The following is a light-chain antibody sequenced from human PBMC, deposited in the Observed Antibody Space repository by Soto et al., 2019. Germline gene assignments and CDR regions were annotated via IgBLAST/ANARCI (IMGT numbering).Light chain of an antibody. Sequence: EIVMTQSPATLSVSPGERATLACRASQSVSNNLAWYQQKPGQSPRLLIYGASTRATGIPARFSGSGSKTEFTLTISSLQSEDFAVYYCQQYNNWPWLTFGGGTNVDIK. CDR2: GAS. CDR1: QSVSNN. J-gene: IGKJ4*01. CDR3: QQYNNWPWLT. V-gene: IGKV3-15*01.